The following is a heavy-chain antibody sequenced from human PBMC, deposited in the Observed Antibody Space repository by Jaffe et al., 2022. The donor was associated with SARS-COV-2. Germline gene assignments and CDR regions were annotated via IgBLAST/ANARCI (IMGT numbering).Heavy chain of an antibody. J-gene: IGHJ5*02. V-gene: IGHV3-30*04. CDR3: ARASSGSYYVGWFDP. CDR2: ISYDGSNK. Sequence: QVQLVESGGGVVQPGRSLRLSCAASGFTFSSYAMHWVRQAPGKGLEWVAVISYDGSNKYYADSVKGRFTISRDNSKNTLYLQMNSLRAEDTAVYYCARASSGSYYVGWFDPWGQGTLVTVSS. CDR1: GFTFSSYA. D-gene: IGHD3-10*01.